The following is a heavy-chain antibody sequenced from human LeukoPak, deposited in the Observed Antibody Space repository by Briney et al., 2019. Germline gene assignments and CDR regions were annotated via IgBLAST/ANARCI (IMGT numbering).Heavy chain of an antibody. Sequence: KSSETLSLTCTISGGSISSGYYYWSWIRQPPGKGLEYIGYIYYGGTYYNPSLKSRVTISVDTSKNQLSLKLSSVTAADTAVYYCARGTWSSSIDYWGQGTLVTVSS. V-gene: IGHV4-30-4*01. CDR1: GGSISSGYYY. CDR2: IYYGGT. CDR3: ARGTWSSSIDY. J-gene: IGHJ4*02. D-gene: IGHD6-6*01.